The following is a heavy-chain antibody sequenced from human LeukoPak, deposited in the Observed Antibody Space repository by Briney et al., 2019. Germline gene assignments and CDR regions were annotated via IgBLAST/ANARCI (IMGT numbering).Heavy chain of an antibody. V-gene: IGHV3-48*02. CDR2: ITASGTAM. CDR3: ASSGSYRFDY. J-gene: IGHJ4*02. CDR1: GFTFSSYS. Sequence: GGSLRLSCAASGFTFSSYSMNWVRQAPGKGLEWVSHITASGTAMFYADSVKGRFTISRDNARNSLYLQMNSLRDEDTAVYYCASSGSYRFDYWGQGTLVTVSS. D-gene: IGHD1-26*01.